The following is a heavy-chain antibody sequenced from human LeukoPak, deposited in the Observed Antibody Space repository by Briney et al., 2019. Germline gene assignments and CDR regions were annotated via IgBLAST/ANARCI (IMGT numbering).Heavy chain of an antibody. J-gene: IGHJ3*02. D-gene: IGHD3-22*01. Sequence: ASVKVSCKASGYTFTSYDINWVRQATGQGLEWMGWMNPNSGNTNYAQKLQGRVTMTTDTSTSTAYMELRSLRSDDTAVYYCARVHYYDSSGYYLDAFDIWGQGTMVTVSS. V-gene: IGHV1-18*01. CDR2: MNPNSGNT. CDR1: GYTFTSYD. CDR3: ARVHYYDSSGYYLDAFDI.